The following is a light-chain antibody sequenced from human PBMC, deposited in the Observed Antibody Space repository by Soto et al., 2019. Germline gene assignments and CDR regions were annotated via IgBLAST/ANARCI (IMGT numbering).Light chain of an antibody. CDR3: QQYNNWPQT. CDR1: QSLRSS. CDR2: DAS. J-gene: IGKJ1*01. V-gene: IGKV3-15*01. Sequence: ETMMTQSPDTLSVSLGERATLSCRASQSLRSSLAWYQQKPGQAPRLLIYDASTRATGIQARFSGSGSGTDFTLTIRGLQSEDFAVYYCQQYNNWPQTFGQGTKVDIK.